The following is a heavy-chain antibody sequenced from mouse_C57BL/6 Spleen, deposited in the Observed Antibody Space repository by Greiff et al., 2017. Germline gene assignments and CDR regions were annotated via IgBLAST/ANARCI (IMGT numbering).Heavy chain of an antibody. D-gene: IGHD1-1*01. CDR3: AEITAVVNFDY. V-gene: IGHV1-82*01. J-gene: IGHJ2*01. Sequence: QVQLQQPGPELVKPGASVKISCKASGYAFSSSWMNWVKQRPGRGLEWIGRIYPGDGDTNYNGKFKGKATLTADKPSSTAYMQLSSLTSEVSAVYFGAEITAVVNFDYWGQGTTLTVSS. CDR2: IYPGDGDT. CDR1: GYAFSSSW.